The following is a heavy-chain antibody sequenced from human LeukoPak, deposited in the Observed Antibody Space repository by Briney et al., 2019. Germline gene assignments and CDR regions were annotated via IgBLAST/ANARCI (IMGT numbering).Heavy chain of an antibody. CDR2: IRCDGSNK. V-gene: IGHV3-30*02. CDR3: ASLNYYDSGGPFDY. CDR1: GFTFSSYG. J-gene: IGHJ4*02. Sequence: GGSLRLSCAASGFTFSSYGMHWVRQAPGKGLEWVAFIRCDGSNKYYADSVKGRFTISRDNSKNTLYLQMNSLRAEDTAVYYCASLNYYDSGGPFDYWGQGTLVTVSS. D-gene: IGHD3-22*01.